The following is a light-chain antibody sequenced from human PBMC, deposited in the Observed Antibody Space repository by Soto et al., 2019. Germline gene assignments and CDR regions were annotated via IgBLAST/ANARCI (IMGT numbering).Light chain of an antibody. CDR2: EVT. J-gene: IGLJ1*01. Sequence: QSAFAQASSVSFSPGQSITIRCTGGKSDVGVYNYDSWYQHHPGKDPKLIIYEVTNRPSGVSDRFSGSKSGNKASLTISNLEAEDVSDYYCGSYTSTDTPFVVGTGTKVTVL. CDR3: GSYTSTDTPFV. CDR1: KSDVGVYNY. V-gene: IGLV2-14*01.